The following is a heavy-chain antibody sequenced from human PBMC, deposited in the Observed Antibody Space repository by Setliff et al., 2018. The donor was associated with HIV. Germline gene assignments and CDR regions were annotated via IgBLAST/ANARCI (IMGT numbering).Heavy chain of an antibody. CDR3: VREFSWSAFYFDS. Sequence: ASVKVSCKASGGTFSSYTISWVRQAPGQGLEWMGGISVYNGYTNYAQNLQDRVTMTTDTSTSTAFMELYNLRSDDTAVYYCVREFSWSAFYFDSWGQGTLVTVSS. CDR2: ISVYNGYT. V-gene: IGHV1-18*01. J-gene: IGHJ4*02. CDR1: GGTFSSYT. D-gene: IGHD2-8*02.